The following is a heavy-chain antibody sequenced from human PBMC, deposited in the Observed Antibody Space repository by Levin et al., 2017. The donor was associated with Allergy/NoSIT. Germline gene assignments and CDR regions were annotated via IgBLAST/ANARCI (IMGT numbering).Heavy chain of an antibody. V-gene: IGHV4-39*01. J-gene: IGHJ4*02. Sequence: NASETLSLTCTVSGGSFITSSYFWAWIRQPPGKGLEWLGSIYYSGTTYYNPSLKSRLTISIDTSTNQFSLKLRSVTAADTAVYYCARHTALLWFEELVCDSWGQGNLVAVSS. CDR1: GGSFITSSYF. CDR2: IYYSGTT. D-gene: IGHD3-10*01. CDR3: ARHTALLWFEELVCDS.